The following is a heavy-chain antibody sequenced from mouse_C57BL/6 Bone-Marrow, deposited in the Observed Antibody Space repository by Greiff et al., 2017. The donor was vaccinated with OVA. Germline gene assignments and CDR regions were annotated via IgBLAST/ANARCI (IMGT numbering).Heavy chain of an antibody. V-gene: IGHV5-12*01. CDR2: ISNGGGST. CDR3: ARQGYYSNYYAMDY. CDR1: GFTFSDYY. D-gene: IGHD2-5*01. Sequence: EVQGVESGGGLVQPGGSLKLSCAASGFTFSDYYMYWVRQTPEKRLEWVAYISNGGGSTYYPDTVKGRFTISRDNAKNTLYLQMSRLKSEDTAMYYCARQGYYSNYYAMDYWGQGTSVTVSS. J-gene: IGHJ4*01.